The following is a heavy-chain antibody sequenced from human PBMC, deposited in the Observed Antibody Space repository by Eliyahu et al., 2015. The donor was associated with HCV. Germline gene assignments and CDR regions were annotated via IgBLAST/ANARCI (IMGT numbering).Heavy chain of an antibody. CDR2: IRYDGSNK. CDR3: AKPLGLVATIKEAFDY. J-gene: IGHJ4*02. CDR1: GFTFNPYG. D-gene: IGHD5-12*01. Sequence: QVQLVESGGGVVQPGGSLRLSCAASGFTFNPYGMHWVRQAPGKGLEWVAFIRYDGSNKYYAHSVKGRFTISRDGSKNTLYLQMNSLRAEDTAVYYCAKPLGLVATIKEAFDYWGQGTLVTVSS. V-gene: IGHV3-30*02.